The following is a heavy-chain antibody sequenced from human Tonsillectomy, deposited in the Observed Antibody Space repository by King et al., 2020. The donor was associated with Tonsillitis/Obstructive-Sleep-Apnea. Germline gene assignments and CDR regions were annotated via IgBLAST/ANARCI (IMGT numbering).Heavy chain of an antibody. CDR3: ARGRVVPAAQFDY. Sequence: VQLVESGGGLVQPGGSMRLSCAASGFTFSSYWMHWVRQAPGKGLVWVSRINSDGSSTTYADSVKGRFTISRDNAKNTLYLQMNSLRAEDTAVYYCARGRVVPAAQFDYWGQGPLVTVSS. CDR2: INSDGSST. CDR1: GFTFSSYW. D-gene: IGHD2-2*01. J-gene: IGHJ4*02. V-gene: IGHV3-74*01.